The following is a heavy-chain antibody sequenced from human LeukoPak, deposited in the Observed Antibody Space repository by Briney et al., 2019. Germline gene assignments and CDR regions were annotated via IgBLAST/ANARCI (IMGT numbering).Heavy chain of an antibody. J-gene: IGHJ5*02. Sequence: SETLSLTCTVSGGSISSYYRSWVRQPAGKGLEWMGRIYTSGSTNYNPPLMSGGTISVETTKNQFSLKLSSVTAADTAVYYCARSSPAYYYGSGSPNWFDPWGQGTLVTVSS. CDR2: IYTSGST. CDR1: GGSISSYY. V-gene: IGHV4-4*07. CDR3: ARSSPAYYYGSGSPNWFDP. D-gene: IGHD3-10*01.